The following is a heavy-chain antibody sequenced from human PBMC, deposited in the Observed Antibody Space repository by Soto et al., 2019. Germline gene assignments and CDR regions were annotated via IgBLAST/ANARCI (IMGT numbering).Heavy chain of an antibody. CDR3: ARGALGGYNSSDDY. D-gene: IGHD5-12*01. CDR1: GFTFSDYY. J-gene: IGHJ4*02. V-gene: IGHV3-11*05. Sequence: PGGSLRLSCAASGFTFSDYYMSWIRQAPGKGLEWVPYISSSSSYTNYADSVKGRFTISRDNAKNSLYLQMNSLRAEDTAVYYCARGALGGYNSSDDYWGQGTLVTVSS. CDR2: ISSSSSYT.